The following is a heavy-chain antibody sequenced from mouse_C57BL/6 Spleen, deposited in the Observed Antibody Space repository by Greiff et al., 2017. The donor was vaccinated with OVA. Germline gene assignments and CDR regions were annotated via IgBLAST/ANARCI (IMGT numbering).Heavy chain of an antibody. Sequence: VQLQQPGAELVRPGTSVKLSCKASGYTFTRYWMHWVKQRPGQGLEWIGVIDPSDSYTNYNQKFKGKATLTVDTSSSTAYMQLSSLTSEDAAVYYCARGERDFDYWGQGTTLTVSS. CDR2: IDPSDSYT. CDR3: ARGERDFDY. J-gene: IGHJ2*01. V-gene: IGHV1-59*01. CDR1: GYTFTRYW.